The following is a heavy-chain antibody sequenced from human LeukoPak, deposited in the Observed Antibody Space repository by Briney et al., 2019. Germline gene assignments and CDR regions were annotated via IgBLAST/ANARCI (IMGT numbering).Heavy chain of an antibody. CDR1: GYSISSGYY. D-gene: IGHD3-10*01. CDR3: ARYYYGSLWFDP. CDR2: IYHSGST. V-gene: IGHV4-38-2*02. Sequence: KASETLSLTCTVSGYSISSGYYWGWIRQPPGKGLQRIGNIYHSGSTYYNPSLKSRVTISVDTSKNQFSLKLSSVTAADTAVYYCARYYYGSLWFDPWGQGTLVTVSS. J-gene: IGHJ5*02.